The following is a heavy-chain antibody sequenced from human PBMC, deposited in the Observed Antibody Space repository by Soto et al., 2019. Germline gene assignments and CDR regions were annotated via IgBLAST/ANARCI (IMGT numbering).Heavy chain of an antibody. CDR2: IVVGSGNT. V-gene: IGHV1-58*02. Sequence: QMQLVQSGPEVKKPGTSVKVSCKASGFTFTSSAMQWVRQARGQRLEWIGWIVVGSGNTNYAQKFQERVTITRDMXXSTAYMELSSLRSEDTAVYYCAADPLYSGSYGGDYWGQGTLVTVSS. CDR1: GFTFTSSA. D-gene: IGHD1-26*01. J-gene: IGHJ4*02. CDR3: AADPLYSGSYGGDY.